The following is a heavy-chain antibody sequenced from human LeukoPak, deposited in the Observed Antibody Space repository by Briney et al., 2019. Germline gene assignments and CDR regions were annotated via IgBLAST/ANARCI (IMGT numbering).Heavy chain of an antibody. CDR1: GYRFTNYW. Sequence: GESPKISCATSGYRFTNYWIGWVRQMPGKGLEFMGIINPGDSDTRYSPSFQGQVTISADKSFSTAYLQLNSLKASDTAMYYCASHATTGFIVNRFDPWGQGTLVTVFS. CDR2: INPGDSDT. V-gene: IGHV5-51*01. CDR3: ASHATTGFIVNRFDP. J-gene: IGHJ5*02. D-gene: IGHD1-26*01.